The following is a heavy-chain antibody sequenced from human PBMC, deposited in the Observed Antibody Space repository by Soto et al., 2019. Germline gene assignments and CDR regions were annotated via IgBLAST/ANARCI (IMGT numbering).Heavy chain of an antibody. V-gene: IGHV4-59*01. D-gene: IGHD3-3*01. Sequence: SETLSLTCTVSGCSISSYYWSWIRQPPGKGLEWIGYIYYSGSTNYNPSLKSRVTISVDTSKNQFSLKLSSVTAADTAVYYCARARGRPYYDFWSGYYKGTDYYGMDVWGQGTTVTVSS. J-gene: IGHJ6*02. CDR1: GCSISSYY. CDR3: ARARGRPYYDFWSGYYKGTDYYGMDV. CDR2: IYYSGST.